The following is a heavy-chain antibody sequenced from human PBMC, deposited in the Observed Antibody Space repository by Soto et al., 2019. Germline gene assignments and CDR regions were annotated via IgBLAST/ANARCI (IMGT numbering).Heavy chain of an antibody. CDR3: AGSSGGSWGNDL. Sequence: QLQLQESGSGLVKPSQTLSLTCAVSGGSISSGGYSWRWIRQPPGKGLEWIGYIYHSGSTSYNPSLKSQVTISVDRSKHQFSLKLSSVSAADTAVYYCAGSSGGSWGNDLWGRGTLVTVSS. CDR2: IYHSGST. J-gene: IGHJ2*01. V-gene: IGHV4-30-2*01. CDR1: GGSISSGGYS. D-gene: IGHD2-15*01.